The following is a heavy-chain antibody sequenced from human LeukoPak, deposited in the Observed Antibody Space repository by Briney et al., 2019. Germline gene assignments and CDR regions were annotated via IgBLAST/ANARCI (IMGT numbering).Heavy chain of an antibody. J-gene: IGHJ6*02. Sequence: PGRSLRLPCAASGFTFSSYAMHWVRQAPGKGLEWVAVISYDGSNKYYADSVKGRFTISRDNSKNTLYLQMNSLRAEDTAVYYCARPQYSSSLIVSPYGMDVWGQGTTVTVSS. CDR1: GFTFSSYA. D-gene: IGHD6-13*01. CDR2: ISYDGSNK. V-gene: IGHV3-30-3*01. CDR3: ARPQYSSSLIVSPYGMDV.